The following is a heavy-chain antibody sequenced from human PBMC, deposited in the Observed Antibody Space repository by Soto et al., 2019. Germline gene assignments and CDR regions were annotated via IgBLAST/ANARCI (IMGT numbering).Heavy chain of an antibody. V-gene: IGHV3-74*01. J-gene: IGHJ6*02. CDR2: INSDGSST. Sequence: PGGSLRLSCAASGFTFSSYWMHWVRQAPGKGLVWVSRINSDGSSTSYADSVKGRFTISRDNAKNTLYLQMNSLRAEDTAVYYCARYCSGGSCYSGGYYYYGMDVWGQGTTVTVSS. D-gene: IGHD2-15*01. CDR1: GFTFSSYW. CDR3: ARYCSGGSCYSGGYYYYGMDV.